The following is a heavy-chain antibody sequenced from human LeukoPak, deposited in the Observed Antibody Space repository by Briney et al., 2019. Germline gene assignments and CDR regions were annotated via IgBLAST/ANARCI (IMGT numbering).Heavy chain of an antibody. Sequence: GGSLRLSCAASGFTFSSYSMNWVRQAPGRGLEWVSSISSSSSYIYYADSVKGRFTISRDNAKNSLYLQMNSLRAEDTAVYYCASYPSAAGIDYWGQGTLVTVSS. D-gene: IGHD6-13*01. V-gene: IGHV3-21*01. CDR3: ASYPSAAGIDY. J-gene: IGHJ4*02. CDR1: GFTFSSYS. CDR2: ISSSSSYI.